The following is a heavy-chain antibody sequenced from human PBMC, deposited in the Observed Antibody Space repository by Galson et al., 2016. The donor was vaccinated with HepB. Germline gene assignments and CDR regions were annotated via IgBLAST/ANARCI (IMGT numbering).Heavy chain of an antibody. CDR3: ARGGKAGSSYYYHYGLDV. J-gene: IGHJ6*04. D-gene: IGHD6-6*01. CDR1: GDSISSGYY. V-gene: IGHV4-31*03. Sequence: TLSLTCTVSGDSISSGYYWNWIRQHPGKGLEWIGYIYYTGSTYYNPSLMSRATISVDAANNQFSLRVTSVTAADTAVYYCARGGKAGSSYYYHYGLDVWGNGTTVTVSS. CDR2: IYYTGST.